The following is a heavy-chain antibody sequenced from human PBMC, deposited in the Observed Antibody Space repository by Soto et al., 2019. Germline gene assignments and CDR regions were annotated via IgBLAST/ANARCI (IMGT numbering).Heavy chain of an antibody. CDR2: INPNSGGT. CDR3: ARDSQPLFTIFRVVPWEPVDY. V-gene: IGHV1-2*02. Sequence: ASVKVSCKXSGYTFTGYYMHWVRQAPGQGLEWMGWINPNSGGTNYAQKFQGRVTMTRDTSISTAYMELSRLRSDDTAVYYCARDSQPLFTIFRVVPWEPVDYWGQGTLVTVSS. J-gene: IGHJ4*02. CDR1: GYTFTGYY. D-gene: IGHD3-3*01.